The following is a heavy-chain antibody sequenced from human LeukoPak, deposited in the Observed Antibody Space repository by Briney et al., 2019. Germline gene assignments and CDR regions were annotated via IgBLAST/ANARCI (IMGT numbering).Heavy chain of an antibody. D-gene: IGHD2-2*01. J-gene: IGHJ5*02. CDR3: AREVVPAAIVRRFVP. V-gene: IGHV1-2*02. Sequence: ASVKVSCTASGYTFTGCYMHWVRHAPGQGLEWMGGIYPNSSGTNNAQKFQGRVTMTRDTSISTAYMELSRLRSDDTAVYYCAREVVPAAIVRRFVPWGEGTLVSVRS. CDR2: IYPNSSGT. CDR1: GYTFTGCY.